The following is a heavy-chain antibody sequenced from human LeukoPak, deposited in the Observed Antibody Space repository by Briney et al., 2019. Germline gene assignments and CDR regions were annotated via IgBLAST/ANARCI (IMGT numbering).Heavy chain of an antibody. CDR3: ARDLQLRKGGTGAFDI. Sequence: ASVKVSCKASGGTFSSYAISWVRQAPGQGLEWMGGIIPIFGTANYAQKFQGRGTLTTDEAKSTSYMQLSSLGSEETAVYYCARDLQLRKGGTGAFDIWGQGTMVTVSS. CDR1: GGTFSSYA. J-gene: IGHJ3*02. D-gene: IGHD4-17*01. V-gene: IGHV1-69*05. CDR2: IIPIFGTA.